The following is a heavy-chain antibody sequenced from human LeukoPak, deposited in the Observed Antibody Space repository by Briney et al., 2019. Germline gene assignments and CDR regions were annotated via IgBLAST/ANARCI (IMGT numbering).Heavy chain of an antibody. D-gene: IGHD5-24*01. V-gene: IGHV4-39*01. J-gene: IGHJ4*02. CDR2: IYYTGNT. CDR3: ASNLHGYNNFDY. Sequence: SETLSLTCTVPGVSISSGAYYWGWLRQPPGKGLECIGNIYYTGNTYNNPSLKSRVTISVDTSKNQFSLKLGSVTAADTAVYYCASNLHGYNNFDYWGEGILVTVSS. CDR1: GVSISSGAYY.